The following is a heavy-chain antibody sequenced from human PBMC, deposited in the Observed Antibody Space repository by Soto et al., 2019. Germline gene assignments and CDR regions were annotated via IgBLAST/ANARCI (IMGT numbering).Heavy chain of an antibody. CDR1: GFTFSSYG. D-gene: IGHD2-8*01. CDR3: ARGVTSGSFPPFDL. Sequence: GGSLRLSCAASGFTFSSYGMHWVRQAPGKGLEWVAVISYDGSNKYYADSVKGRFTISRDNSKNTLYLQMSSLRSDDTAVYYCARGVTSGSFPPFDLRGQGTLVTVSS. J-gene: IGHJ4*02. V-gene: IGHV3-30*03. CDR2: ISYDGSNK.